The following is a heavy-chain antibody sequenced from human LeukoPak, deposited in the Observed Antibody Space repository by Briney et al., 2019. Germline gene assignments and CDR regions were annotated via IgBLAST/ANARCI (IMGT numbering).Heavy chain of an antibody. Sequence: GGSLRLSCAASGITLSVYWMSGVRQAPGKGLEWVANIKQDGSEKYYRDSVQGRFTISRDNAKNSLYLQMNSLRAEDTAVYYCARILLAAGAFDIWGQGTMVTVSS. CDR3: ARILLAAGAFDI. CDR1: GITLSVYW. J-gene: IGHJ3*02. CDR2: IKQDGSEK. D-gene: IGHD2-15*01. V-gene: IGHV3-7*01.